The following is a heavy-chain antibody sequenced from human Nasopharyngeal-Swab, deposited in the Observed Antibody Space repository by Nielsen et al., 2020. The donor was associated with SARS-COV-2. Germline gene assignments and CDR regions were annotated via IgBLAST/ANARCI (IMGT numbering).Heavy chain of an antibody. J-gene: IGHJ6*02. CDR1: GFTFSRYA. CDR3: ARTYDSSGYWVWYYYYGMDV. CDR2: ISYDGSNK. Sequence: GESLKISCAASGFTFSRYAMHWVRQAPGKGLEWVAVISYDGSNKYYADSVKGRFTISRDNSKNTLYLQMNSLRAEDTAVYYCARTYDSSGYWVWYYYYGMDVWGQGSTVTVSS. D-gene: IGHD3-22*01. V-gene: IGHV3-30-3*01.